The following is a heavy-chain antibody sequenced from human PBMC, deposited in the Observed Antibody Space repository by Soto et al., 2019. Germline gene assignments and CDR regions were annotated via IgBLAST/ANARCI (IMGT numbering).Heavy chain of an antibody. CDR1: GYNFASNH. J-gene: IGHJ4*02. CDR2: IHPTARSA. CDR3: VRNRCGSWTFDY. V-gene: IGHV1-46*01. D-gene: IGHD6-13*01. Sequence: QVQLVQSGAEVKEPGASAKVSCKASGYNFASNHMHWVRQIPGQGLEWMRIIHPTARSASYAQRFRCRITLTRDAPTNTNYMELRGLTSEDTAVYYCVRNRCGSWTFDYWGQGTLLTVSS.